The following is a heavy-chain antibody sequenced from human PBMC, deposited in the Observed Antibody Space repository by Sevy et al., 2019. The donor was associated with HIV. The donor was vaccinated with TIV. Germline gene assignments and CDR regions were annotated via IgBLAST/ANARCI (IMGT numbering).Heavy chain of an antibody. CDR2: IISDGSRT. J-gene: IGHJ4*02. CDR1: RFTFSSDW. CDR3: IRGTSGTFGH. D-gene: IGHD1-26*01. Sequence: GGSLRLSCEVSRFTFSSDWMHWVRQAPGKGLVWVSRIISDGSRTNYADSVKGRFTISRDSAKNTLFLQMDSLRAEDTAMYYCIRGTSGTFGHWGQGTLVTVSS. V-gene: IGHV3-74*01.